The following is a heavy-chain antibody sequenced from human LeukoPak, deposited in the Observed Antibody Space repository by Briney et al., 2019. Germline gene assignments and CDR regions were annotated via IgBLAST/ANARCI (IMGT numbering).Heavy chain of an antibody. CDR1: GFTFDDYA. J-gene: IGHJ4*02. D-gene: IGHD2-2*01. Sequence: GGSLRLSRTASGFTFDDYAMSWVRQAPGKGLEWVGFIRSKGYGGTPGYAASVRGRFTVSRDDSKGIAYLQMTSLKTEDTAVYYCARAGKRDIFVVPAAHAYWGQGTLVTVSS. CDR2: IRSKGYGGTP. V-gene: IGHV3-49*04. CDR3: ARAGKRDIFVVPAAHAY.